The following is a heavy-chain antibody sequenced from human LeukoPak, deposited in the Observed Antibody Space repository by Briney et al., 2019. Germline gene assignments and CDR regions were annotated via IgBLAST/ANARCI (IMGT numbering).Heavy chain of an antibody. CDR2: IYYSGST. Sequence: SETLSLTCTVSGGSISSYYWSWIRQPPGKGLEWIGYIYYSGSTNYNPSLKSRVTISVDTSKNQFSLKLSSVTAADTAVYYCARPNYYDSSGYYRVRRGSDAFDIWGQGTMVTVSS. J-gene: IGHJ3*02. D-gene: IGHD3-22*01. CDR3: ARPNYYDSSGYYRVRRGSDAFDI. CDR1: GGSISSYY. V-gene: IGHV4-59*12.